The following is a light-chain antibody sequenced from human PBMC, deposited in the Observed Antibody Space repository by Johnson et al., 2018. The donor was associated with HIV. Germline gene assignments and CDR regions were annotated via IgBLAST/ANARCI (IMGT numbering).Light chain of an antibody. CDR3: GAWESSLNTYV. V-gene: IGLV1-51*02. Sequence: QSVLTQPPSVSAAPGQNVTISCSGSSSDMGNYAVSWYQQLPGTAPKLLIYENNKRPSGIPDRFSGSKSGTSASLGITGLQTGDEADYYCGAWESSLNTYVFGTGTKGTVL. CDR2: ENN. CDR1: SSDMGNYA. J-gene: IGLJ1*01.